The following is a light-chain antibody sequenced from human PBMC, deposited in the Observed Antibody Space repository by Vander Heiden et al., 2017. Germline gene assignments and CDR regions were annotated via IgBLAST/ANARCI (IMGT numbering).Light chain of an antibody. CDR2: AAS. V-gene: IGKV1-39*01. Sequence: DIQMTKSPSSLSASVGDRVTITCRASQSISSYLNWYQQKPGKAPKLLIYAASSLQSGVPSRFSGSGSGTDFTLTISSLQPEDFATYYCQQSYRPLTFGGGTKVEIK. J-gene: IGKJ4*01. CDR3: QQSYRPLT. CDR1: QSISSY.